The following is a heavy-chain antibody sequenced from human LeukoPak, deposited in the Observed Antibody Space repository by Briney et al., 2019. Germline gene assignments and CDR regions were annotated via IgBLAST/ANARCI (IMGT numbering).Heavy chain of an antibody. CDR1: GYTFTSYY. Sequence: ASVKVSCKASGYTFTSYYMHWVRQAPGQGLEWMAIINPRNDYTNYAQKFQGRVTMTRDMSTSTVYMELSSLRSEDTAVYYCARALAHGSYYTLFDYWGQGTLVTVSS. V-gene: IGHV1-46*01. D-gene: IGHD1-26*01. CDR3: ARALAHGSYYTLFDY. CDR2: INPRNDYT. J-gene: IGHJ4*02.